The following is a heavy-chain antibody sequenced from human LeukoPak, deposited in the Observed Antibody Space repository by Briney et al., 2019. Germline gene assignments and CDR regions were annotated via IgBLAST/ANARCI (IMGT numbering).Heavy chain of an antibody. J-gene: IGHJ3*02. CDR2: INTNTGNP. CDR1: GYTFNSYA. CDR3: AREGQWLVNDAFDI. Sequence: ASVKVSCKASGYTFNSYAMNWVRQAPGQGLEWMGWINTNTGNPTYAQGFTGRFVFSLDTSVSTAYLQISSLKAEDTAVYYCAREGQWLVNDAFDIWGQGTMVTVSS. V-gene: IGHV7-4-1*02. D-gene: IGHD6-19*01.